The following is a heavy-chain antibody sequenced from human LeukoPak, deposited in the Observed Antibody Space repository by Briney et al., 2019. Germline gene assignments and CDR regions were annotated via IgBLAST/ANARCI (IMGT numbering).Heavy chain of an antibody. CDR2: IYYSGST. CDR3: ARGPSSGWYGTYDY. D-gene: IGHD6-19*01. V-gene: IGHV4-39*07. CDR1: GGSISSSSYY. Sequence: SETLSLTCTVSGGSISSSSYYWGWIRQPPGKGLEWIGSIYYSGSTNYNPSLKSRVTISVDTSKNQFSLKLSSVTAPDTAVYYCARGPSSGWYGTYDYWGQGTLVTVSS. J-gene: IGHJ4*02.